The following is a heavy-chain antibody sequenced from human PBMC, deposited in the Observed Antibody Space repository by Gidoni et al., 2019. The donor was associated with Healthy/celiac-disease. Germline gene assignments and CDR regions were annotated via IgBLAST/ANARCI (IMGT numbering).Heavy chain of an antibody. Sequence: QVQLVQSGAEVKKPGSSVKVSCKASGGTFSSYAISWVRQAPGQGLEWMGGIIPIFGTANYAQKFQGRVTITADESTSTAYMELSSLRSEDTAVYYCARSITMVRGVIITAWFDPWGQGTLVTVSS. CDR3: ARSITMVRGVIITAWFDP. D-gene: IGHD3-10*01. CDR2: IIPIFGTA. J-gene: IGHJ5*02. V-gene: IGHV1-69*01. CDR1: GGTFSSYA.